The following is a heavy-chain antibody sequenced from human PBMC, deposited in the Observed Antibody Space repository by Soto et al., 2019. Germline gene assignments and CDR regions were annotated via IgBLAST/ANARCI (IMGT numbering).Heavy chain of an antibody. J-gene: IGHJ4*02. CDR2: IYWDDDK. D-gene: IGHD3-3*01. CDR3: AYMVLRTVFGFVTTTALYFDF. CDR1: GFSLTTSGVG. V-gene: IGHV2-5*02. Sequence: QITLNESGPTVVRPTETLTLTCRFSGFSLTTSGVGVGWIRQSPGKAPEWLALIYWDDDKRYSASLKSRLTLTTDTSKSLLVRTVSDLDPTDTSTDYCAYMVLRTVFGFVTTTALYFDFCGQVPPVAVAS.